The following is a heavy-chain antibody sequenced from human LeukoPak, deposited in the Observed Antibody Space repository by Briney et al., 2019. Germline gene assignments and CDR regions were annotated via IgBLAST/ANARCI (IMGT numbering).Heavy chain of an antibody. CDR1: GGSITSYY. CDR2: FHYTGGT. CDR3: ATNRPVGGAYWGSFDI. D-gene: IGHD2-8*02. V-gene: IGHV4-59*01. J-gene: IGHJ3*02. Sequence: SETLSLTCSVSGGSITSYYWSWIRQPPGKWLEWVGYFHYTGGTNYNPYLKSRVTISVDTSKNQVSLKMTSVTAEDTAVYYCATNRPVGGAYWGSFDIWGQGTLVTVSS.